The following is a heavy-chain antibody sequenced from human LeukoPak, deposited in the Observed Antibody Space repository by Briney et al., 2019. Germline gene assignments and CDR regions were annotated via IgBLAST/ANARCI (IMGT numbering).Heavy chain of an antibody. Sequence: SETLSLTCTVSVGSISSYYWNWIRQPPGKGLEWIGYTYYSGGTNYNPSLKSRVTISVDTSKNQFSLKLSSVTAADTAVYYCARRVPGYYGMDVWGQGTTVTVSS. D-gene: IGHD3-10*01. J-gene: IGHJ6*02. CDR3: ARRVPGYYGMDV. CDR2: TYYSGGT. CDR1: VGSISSYY. V-gene: IGHV4-59*08.